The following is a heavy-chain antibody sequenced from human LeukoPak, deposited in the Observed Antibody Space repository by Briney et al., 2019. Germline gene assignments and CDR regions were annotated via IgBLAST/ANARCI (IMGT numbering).Heavy chain of an antibody. V-gene: IGHV1-18*01. CDR3: ARVTPTYGGLDPFDY. Sequence: GASVKVSCKASGYTLTSYGISWVRQAPGQGLEWMGWISAYSGNTNYAQKLQGRVTMTTDTSTSTAYMELRSLRSDDTAVYYCARVTPTYGGLDPFDYWGQGTLVTVSS. CDR2: ISAYSGNT. CDR1: GYTLTSYG. J-gene: IGHJ4*02. D-gene: IGHD4-23*01.